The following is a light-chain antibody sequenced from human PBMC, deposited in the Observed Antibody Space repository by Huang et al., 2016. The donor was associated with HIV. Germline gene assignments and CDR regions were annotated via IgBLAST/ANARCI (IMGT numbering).Light chain of an antibody. CDR1: QGISSSH. V-gene: IGKV3-20*01. CDR3: QQYDNSPWT. Sequence: ETVLTQSPGTLSLSPGERATLSCRASQGISSSHLAWYQQKPGQAPRLLIYGASSRATGIPDSFSGSGSGTDFTLTISRLEPEDLAVYFCQQYDNSPWTFGQGTKVEVK. J-gene: IGKJ1*01. CDR2: GAS.